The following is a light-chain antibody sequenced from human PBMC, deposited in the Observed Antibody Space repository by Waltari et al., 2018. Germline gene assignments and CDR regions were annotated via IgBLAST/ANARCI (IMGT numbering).Light chain of an antibody. J-gene: IGKJ4*01. CDR1: QGISSY. CDR2: SAS. Sequence: DIQLTQSPSFLSSSVGDRPTIPCRASQGISSYLAWYQVRPGKAPNLLIYSASTLQSGVPSRFSGSGSGTDFTLTISSLQPEDFATYYCQQLNSYPLTFGGGTKLEIK. V-gene: IGKV1-9*01. CDR3: QQLNSYPLT.